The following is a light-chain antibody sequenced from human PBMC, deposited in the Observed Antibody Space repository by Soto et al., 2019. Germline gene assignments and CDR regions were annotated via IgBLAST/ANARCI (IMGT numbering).Light chain of an antibody. CDR2: KAS. J-gene: IGKJ3*01. CDR3: QQYNSYSRIT. Sequence: DIQMTQSPSTLSASVGDRVTITCRASQSISSRLAWYQQNPGKAPKLLIYKASSLESGVPSRFSGSGSGTXSXXTIXXLQXYDFATDYCQQYNSYSRITFGPGTKVDIK. V-gene: IGKV1-5*03. CDR1: QSISSR.